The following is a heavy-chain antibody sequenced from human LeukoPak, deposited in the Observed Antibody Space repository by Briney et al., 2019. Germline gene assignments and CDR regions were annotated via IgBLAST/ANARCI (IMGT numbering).Heavy chain of an antibody. CDR3: ARKISSGWSASWFDP. V-gene: IGHV3-20*01. Sequence: GGSLRLSCAASGFTFDDCGMSWVRQAPGKGLEWVSGINWNGGSTGYADSVKGRFTISRDNAKNSLYLQMNSLRAEDTALYHCARKISSGWSASWFDPWGQGTLVTVSS. J-gene: IGHJ5*02. CDR1: GFTFDDCG. D-gene: IGHD6-19*01. CDR2: INWNGGST.